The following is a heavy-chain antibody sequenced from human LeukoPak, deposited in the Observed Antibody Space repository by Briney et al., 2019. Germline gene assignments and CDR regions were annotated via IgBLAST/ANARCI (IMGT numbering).Heavy chain of an antibody. J-gene: IGHJ4*02. D-gene: IGHD4/OR15-4a*01. Sequence: PGGSLRLSCAASGFTFSSYEMNWVRQAPGKGLEWVSYISSGGTTIYYADSVKGRFTISRDNAKNSLYLQMNSLGAEDTAVYYCARGVQYGAVDYWGQGTLVTVSS. CDR3: ARGVQYGAVDY. CDR1: GFTFSSYE. CDR2: ISSGGTTI. V-gene: IGHV3-48*03.